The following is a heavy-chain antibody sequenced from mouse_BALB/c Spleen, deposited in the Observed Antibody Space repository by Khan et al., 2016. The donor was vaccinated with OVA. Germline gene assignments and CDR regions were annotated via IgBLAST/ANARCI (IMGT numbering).Heavy chain of an antibody. CDR2: IIPTNDYT. J-gene: IGHJ3*01. Sequence: QVQLQQSETELARPGASVKMSYKASGYTFTTYTIHWVKQRPGQGLEWIGYIIPTNDYTNYNQKFKDRATLTADKSSSTAYMQLSSLTSEDSALYYCAREGAYYRSDGWFAYWGQGTLVTVSA. D-gene: IGHD2-14*01. CDR3: AREGAYYRSDGWFAY. CDR1: GYTFTTYT. V-gene: IGHV1-4*01.